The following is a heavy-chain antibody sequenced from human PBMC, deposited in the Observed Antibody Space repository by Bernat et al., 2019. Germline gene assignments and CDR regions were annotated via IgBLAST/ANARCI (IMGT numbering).Heavy chain of an antibody. CDR2: IYYSGST. V-gene: IGHV4-39*01. CDR3: ARRPDSGGYYYGFDY. J-gene: IGHJ4*02. Sequence: QLQLQESGPGLVKPSETLSLTCTVSGGSISSSSYYWGWIRQPPGKGLEWIGSIYYSGSTYYNPSLKSRVTISVDTSKNQFSLKLSSVTAADTAVYYCARRPDSGGYYYGFDYWGQGTLVTVSS. CDR1: GGSISSSSYY. D-gene: IGHD3-22*01.